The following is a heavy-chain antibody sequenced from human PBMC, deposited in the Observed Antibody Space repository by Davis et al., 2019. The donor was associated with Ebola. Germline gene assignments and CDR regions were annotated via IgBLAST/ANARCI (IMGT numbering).Heavy chain of an antibody. D-gene: IGHD3-3*02. Sequence: GESLKISCKGSGYSFTSYWISWVRQMPGKGLEWMGRIDPSDSYTDYSPSFQGHVNISADKSINTAYLQWSSLKAPDTAMYFCARHFVGKLFGMDVWGQGTTVTVSS. CDR3: ARHFVGKLFGMDV. V-gene: IGHV5-10-1*01. CDR1: GYSFTSYW. J-gene: IGHJ6*02. CDR2: IDPSDSYT.